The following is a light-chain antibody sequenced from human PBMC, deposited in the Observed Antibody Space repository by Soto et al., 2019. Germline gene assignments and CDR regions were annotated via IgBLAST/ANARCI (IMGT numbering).Light chain of an antibody. V-gene: IGLV4-69*01. J-gene: IGLJ2*01. CDR1: SGHSNYA. CDR2: LNSDGSH. Sequence: QLVLTQSPSASASLGASVKLTCTLSSGHSNYAIAWHQQQPEKGPRYLMKLNSDGSHSKGDGLPDRFSGSSSGAERYLTISSLQSEDEADYYCQTWGTGLYVVFGGGTKVTVL. CDR3: QTWGTGLYVV.